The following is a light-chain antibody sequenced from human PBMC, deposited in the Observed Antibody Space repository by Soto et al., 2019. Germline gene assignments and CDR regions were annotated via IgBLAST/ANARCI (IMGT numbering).Light chain of an antibody. CDR1: QSIATY. J-gene: IGKJ1*01. CDR3: QQSYSTPRT. V-gene: IGKV1-39*01. Sequence: DIQMTQSPSSLSASLGDRVTITCRASQSIATYLNWYQQKPGQAPKLLIYAASSLQSEVPSRFTGRGSGTDFTLTISSLQPEDFATYYCQQSYSTPRTFGQGTKVDI. CDR2: AAS.